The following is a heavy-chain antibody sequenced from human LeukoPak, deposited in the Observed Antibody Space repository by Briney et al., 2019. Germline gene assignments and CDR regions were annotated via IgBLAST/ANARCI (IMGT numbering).Heavy chain of an antibody. CDR3: ARDEEYDFWGGYYVY. CDR2: ISSSSSTI. J-gene: IGHJ4*02. Sequence: PGGSLRLSCAASGFTFSSYSMNWVRQAPGKGLEWVSYISSSSSTIYYADSVKGRFTISRDNAKNSLYLQMNSLRDEDTAVYYCARDEEYDFWGGYYVYWGQGTLVTVSS. V-gene: IGHV3-48*02. D-gene: IGHD3-3*01. CDR1: GFTFSSYS.